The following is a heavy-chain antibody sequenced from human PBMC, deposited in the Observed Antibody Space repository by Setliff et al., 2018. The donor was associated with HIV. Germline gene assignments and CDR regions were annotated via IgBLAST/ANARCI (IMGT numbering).Heavy chain of an antibody. J-gene: IGHJ6*03. V-gene: IGHV1-18*04. CDR3: ARDIDWLSLKYYYSYYIDV. Sequence: ASVKVSCKASGYTFTSDYIHWVRQAPGQGLEWMGWISAYNGNTNYAQKLQGRVTMTTDTSTSTAYMGLRSLRSDDTAVYYCARDIDWLSLKYYYSYYIDVWGKGTTVTVSS. CDR1: GYTFTSDY. CDR2: ISAYNGNT. D-gene: IGHD3-9*01.